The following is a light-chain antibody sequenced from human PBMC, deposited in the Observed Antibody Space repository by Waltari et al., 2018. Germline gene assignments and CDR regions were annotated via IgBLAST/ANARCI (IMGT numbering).Light chain of an antibody. Sequence: QSALTQPPPASGSPGQSVTSSCSGTSSHVGGLDFVSRYQQHPGKVPRLMIYEVSKRPSGVPDRFSGSKSGNTASLTVSGLQVEDEADYYCSSFAGSSQMLFGGGTKLTVL. J-gene: IGLJ2*01. CDR3: SSFAGSSQML. CDR2: EVS. V-gene: IGLV2-8*01. CDR1: SSHVGGLDF.